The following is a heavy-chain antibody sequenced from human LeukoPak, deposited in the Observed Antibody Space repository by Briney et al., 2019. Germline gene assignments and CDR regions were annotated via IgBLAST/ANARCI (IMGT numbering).Heavy chain of an antibody. V-gene: IGHV3-21*01. D-gene: IGHD3-3*01. J-gene: IGHJ6*02. CDR1: GFTFSSYS. Sequence: GGSLRLSCAASGFTFSSYSMNWVRQAPGKGLEWVSSISSSSSYIYYADSVKGRFTISRDNAKNSLYLQMNSLRAEDTAVYYCARCDFWSGYRPFEGMDVWGQGTTLTVSS. CDR3: ARCDFWSGYRPFEGMDV. CDR2: ISSSSSYI.